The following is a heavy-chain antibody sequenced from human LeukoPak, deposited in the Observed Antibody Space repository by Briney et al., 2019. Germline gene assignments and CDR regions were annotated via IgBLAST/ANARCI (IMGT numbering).Heavy chain of an antibody. CDR2: ISHSGNT. CDR1: GGSITTHDNY. Sequence: SETLSLTCTVSGGSITTHDNYWGWIRQPPGKGLEWIGSISHSGNTHYSPSLQSRVTMSADTSRNNFSLKLSSVTAADTAVYYCVRLYFDFLSGYLDHWGQGTLVTVSS. CDR3: VRLYFDFLSGYLDH. D-gene: IGHD3-3*01. J-gene: IGHJ5*02. V-gene: IGHV4-39*02.